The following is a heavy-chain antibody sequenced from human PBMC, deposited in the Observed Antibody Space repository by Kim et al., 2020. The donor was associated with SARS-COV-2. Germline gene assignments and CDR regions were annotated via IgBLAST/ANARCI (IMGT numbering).Heavy chain of an antibody. V-gene: IGHV1-58*01. Sequence: QKFQERVTITRDMSTSTAYMELSSLRSEDTAVYYCAAPVVTPVADDAFDIWGQGTMVTVSS. J-gene: IGHJ3*02. D-gene: IGHD2-21*02. CDR3: AAPVVTPVADDAFDI.